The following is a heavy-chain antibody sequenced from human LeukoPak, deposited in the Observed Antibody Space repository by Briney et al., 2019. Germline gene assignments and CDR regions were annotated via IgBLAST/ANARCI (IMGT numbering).Heavy chain of an antibody. J-gene: IGHJ5*02. Sequence: SVKVSCKASGGTFSSYAISWVRQAPGQGLEWMGGIIPIFDTANYAQKFQGRVTITTDESTSTAYMELSSLRSEDTAVYYCARAPSEEWLRGWFDPWGQGTLVTVSS. V-gene: IGHV1-69*05. CDR1: GGTFSSYA. D-gene: IGHD5-12*01. CDR2: IIPIFDTA. CDR3: ARAPSEEWLRGWFDP.